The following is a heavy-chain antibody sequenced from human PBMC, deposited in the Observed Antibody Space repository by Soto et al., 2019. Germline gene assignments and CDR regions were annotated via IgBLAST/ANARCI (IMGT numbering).Heavy chain of an antibody. V-gene: IGHV3-74*01. Sequence: EVQLVESGGGLVQPGESLRLSCAASGFTFSNYWVHWVRQAPGKGLMWVSRINSDGTTINYADSVEGRFTISRDNAKNTLFLQMNSLRVEDTAVYYCARAGWYRFHYWGQGTLVTVSS. CDR3: ARAGWYRFHY. J-gene: IGHJ4*02. D-gene: IGHD6-19*01. CDR1: GFTFSNYW. CDR2: INSDGTTI.